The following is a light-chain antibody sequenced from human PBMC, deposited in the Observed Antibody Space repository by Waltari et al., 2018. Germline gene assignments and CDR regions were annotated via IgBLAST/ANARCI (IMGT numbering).Light chain of an antibody. J-gene: IGKJ2*01. V-gene: IGKV3-20*01. CDR1: QSVSSSY. CDR2: GAS. CDR3: QQSYTKWYT. Sequence: EIVLTQSPGTLSLSPGERATLSCRASQSVSSSYLAWYQQKPGQAPRLLIYGASSRATGIPDRFSGSGSVTDFTLTISRLEPEDFATYYCQQSYTKWYTFGQGTKLQMK.